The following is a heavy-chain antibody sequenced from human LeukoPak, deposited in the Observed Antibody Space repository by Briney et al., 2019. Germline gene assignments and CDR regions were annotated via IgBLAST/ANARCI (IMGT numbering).Heavy chain of an antibody. J-gene: IGHJ4*02. CDR2: ISGSGDST. V-gene: IGHV3-23*01. D-gene: IGHD2-21*01. Sequence: GGSLRLSCAASGFTFSSFAMSWVRQAPGKGLEWVSTISGSGDSTYYADSVKGRFTISRDNSKNTLYLQMNSLRAEDTAVYYCAKDRGVVRGDYWGQGTLVTVSS. CDR3: AKDRGVVRGDY. CDR1: GFTFSSFA.